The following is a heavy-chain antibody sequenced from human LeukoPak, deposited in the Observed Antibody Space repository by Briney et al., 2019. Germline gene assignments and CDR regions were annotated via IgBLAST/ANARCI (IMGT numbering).Heavy chain of an antibody. CDR2: INPSGGGT. V-gene: IGHV1-46*01. D-gene: IGHD3-10*01. Sequence: ASVKVSCKASGYTFTSYYMHWVRQAPGQGLEWMGIINPSGGGTSYAQKFQGRVTMTRDTSTSTVYMELSSLRSEDTAVYYCASSKPYGSGEYYFDYWGQGTLVTVSS. J-gene: IGHJ4*02. CDR3: ASSKPYGSGEYYFDY. CDR1: GYTFTSYY.